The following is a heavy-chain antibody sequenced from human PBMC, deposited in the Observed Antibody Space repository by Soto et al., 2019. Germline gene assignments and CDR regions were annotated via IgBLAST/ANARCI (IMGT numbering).Heavy chain of an antibody. D-gene: IGHD6-13*01. J-gene: IGHJ4*02. CDR1: GFSLSTSGMC. Sequence: SGPTLVNPTQALTLTCTFSGFSLSTSGMCVSWIRQPPGKALEWLARIDWDDDKYYSTSLKTRLTISKDTSKNQVVLTMTNMDPVDTATYYCARMCGSSWYGPHPDYWGQGTLVTVSS. CDR2: IDWDDDK. V-gene: IGHV2-70*11. CDR3: ARMCGSSWYGPHPDY.